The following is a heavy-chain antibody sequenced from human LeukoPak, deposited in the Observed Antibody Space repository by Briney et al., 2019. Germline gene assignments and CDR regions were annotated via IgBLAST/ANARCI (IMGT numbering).Heavy chain of an antibody. J-gene: IGHJ4*02. D-gene: IGHD1-26*01. CDR3: ARDGGYGFDY. Sequence: PSETLSLTCAVYGGCFSGYYWSWIRQPPGKGLEWIGEINHSGSTNYNPSLKSRVTISVDTSKNQFSLKLSSVAAADTAVYYCARDGGYGFDYWGEGTLVTVSS. V-gene: IGHV4-34*01. CDR2: INHSGST. CDR1: GGCFSGYY.